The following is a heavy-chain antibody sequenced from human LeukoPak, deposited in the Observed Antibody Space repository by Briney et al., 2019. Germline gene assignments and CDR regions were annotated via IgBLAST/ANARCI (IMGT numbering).Heavy chain of an antibody. Sequence: GGSLRLSCAASGLTFRSYRMTWVRQAPGKGPDWVSSSSSSSSYIYYADSVKGRFTISRDNAKNSLYLQMSSLRAEDTAVYYCARGAAANRDPWGQGTLVTVSS. D-gene: IGHD6-13*01. CDR3: ARGAAANRDP. CDR2: SSSSSSYI. V-gene: IGHV3-21*01. J-gene: IGHJ5*02. CDR1: GLTFRSYR.